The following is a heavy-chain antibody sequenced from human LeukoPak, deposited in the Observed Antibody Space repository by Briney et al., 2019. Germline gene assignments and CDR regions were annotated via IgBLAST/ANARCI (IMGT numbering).Heavy chain of an antibody. CDR2: IKHDGSEK. CDR1: GSTFSTYW. J-gene: IGHJ4*02. Sequence: PGGSLRLSCAASGSTFSTYWMYWVRQAPGKGLEWVANIKHDGSEKYYVDSVKGRFTISRDNAKNSLYLQMNSLRVEDTAVYYCARDGVSSSPDFDYWGQGTLVTVSS. D-gene: IGHD6-6*01. V-gene: IGHV3-7*01. CDR3: ARDGVSSSPDFDY.